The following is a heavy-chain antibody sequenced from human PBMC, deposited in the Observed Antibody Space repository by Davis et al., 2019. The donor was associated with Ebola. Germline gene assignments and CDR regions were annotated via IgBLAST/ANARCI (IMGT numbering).Heavy chain of an antibody. CDR2: INHSGST. D-gene: IGHD5-18*01. CDR3: ARQSSIQLWHYFDY. Sequence: MPSETLSLTCAVYGGSFSGYYWSWIRQPPGKGLEWIGEINHSGSTNYNPSLRSRVTISVDTPKNQFSLKLSSVTAADTAVYYCARQSSIQLWHYFDYWGQGTLVTVSS. J-gene: IGHJ4*02. V-gene: IGHV4-34*01. CDR1: GGSFSGYY.